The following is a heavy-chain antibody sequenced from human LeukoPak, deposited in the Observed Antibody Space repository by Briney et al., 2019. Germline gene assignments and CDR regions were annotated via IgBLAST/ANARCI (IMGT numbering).Heavy chain of an antibody. CDR3: AKEVVVVPAAKWAFDY. CDR2: ISYDGSNK. D-gene: IGHD2-2*01. CDR1: GFTFSSYG. V-gene: IGHV3-30*18. Sequence: GGSLRLSCAASGFTFSSYGMHWVRQAPGKGPEWVAVISYDGSNKYYADSVKGRFTISRDNSKNTLYLQMNSLRAEDTAVYYCAKEVVVVPAAKWAFDYWGQGTLVTVSS. J-gene: IGHJ4*02.